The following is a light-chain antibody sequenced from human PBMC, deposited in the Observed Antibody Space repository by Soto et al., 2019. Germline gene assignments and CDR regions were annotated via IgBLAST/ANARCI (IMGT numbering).Light chain of an antibody. CDR2: DFF. Sequence: QSALTQPASVSGSPGQSITISCTGTSSDVGRYNYVSWYQQHPGKAPKLMIFDFFNRPSGVSDRFSGSKSGNMASLTISGLQAGDEADYYCSSYTPSNTLLVFGGGTKLTVL. CDR3: SSYTPSNTLLV. CDR1: SSDVGRYNY. V-gene: IGLV2-14*03. J-gene: IGLJ2*01.